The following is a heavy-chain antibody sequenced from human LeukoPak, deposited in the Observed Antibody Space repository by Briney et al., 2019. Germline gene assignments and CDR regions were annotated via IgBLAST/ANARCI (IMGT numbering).Heavy chain of an antibody. CDR2: INHSGST. Sequence: SETLSLTCAVYGGSFSGYYWSWIRQPPGKGLEWIGEINHSGSTNYNPSLKSRVTISVDTPKNQFSLKLSSVTAADTAVYYCAIYYDSSGYRFDYWGQGTLVTVSS. D-gene: IGHD3-22*01. CDR1: GGSFSGYY. J-gene: IGHJ4*02. V-gene: IGHV4-34*01. CDR3: AIYYDSSGYRFDY.